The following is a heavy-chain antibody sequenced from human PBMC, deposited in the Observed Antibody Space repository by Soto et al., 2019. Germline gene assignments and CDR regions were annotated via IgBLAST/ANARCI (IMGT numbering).Heavy chain of an antibody. D-gene: IGHD3-9*01. V-gene: IGHV3-33*01. Sequence: QVQLVESGGSVVQPGRSLRLSCAASGFTFSFYGMHWVRQAPGKGLEWVAVIWYDESKRYYADSVRGRFTISRDNSKNTLDLQMDSLRVEDTAVYYCARADYDSLPGSSLGYYDYWGQGTLVTVSS. CDR1: GFTFSFYG. CDR3: ARADYDSLPGSSLGYYDY. J-gene: IGHJ4*02. CDR2: IWYDESKR.